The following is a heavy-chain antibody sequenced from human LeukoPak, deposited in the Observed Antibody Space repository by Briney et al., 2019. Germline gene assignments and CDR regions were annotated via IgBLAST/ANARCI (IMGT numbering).Heavy chain of an antibody. D-gene: IGHD3-3*01. CDR2: ICYTGNT. CDR1: GGSISSTKTC. Sequence: PSETLSLTCAVSGGSISSTKTCGDWIRQPPGKGMEWIGTICYTGNTYYKPSLKSRVTISVDSSKNQFSLKLNSLIAADTAVYYCARRAPPSDFFDAWGQGTLVTVSS. CDR3: ARRAPPSDFFDA. V-gene: IGHV4-39*01. J-gene: IGHJ5*02.